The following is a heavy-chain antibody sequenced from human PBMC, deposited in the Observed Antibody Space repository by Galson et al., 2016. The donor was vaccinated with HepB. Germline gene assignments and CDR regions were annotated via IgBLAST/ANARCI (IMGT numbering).Heavy chain of an antibody. V-gene: IGHV4-34*01. CDR3: ARRHYFDFCNTAYAERNVWFDP. CDR2: VNDSGTT. J-gene: IGHJ5*02. Sequence: SETLSLTCAVHGASLSGPYWSWIRQAPGKGLEWIGEVNDSGTTKVSPSLKSRVTMSADTSRNQFSLELRSVTAADTAVYFCARRHYFDFCNTAYAERNVWFDPWGPGVLVTVSS. CDR1: GASLSGPY. D-gene: IGHD3-3*01.